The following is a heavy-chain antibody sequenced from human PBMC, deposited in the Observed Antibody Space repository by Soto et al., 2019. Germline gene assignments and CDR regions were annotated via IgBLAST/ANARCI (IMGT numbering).Heavy chain of an antibody. Sequence: GGSLRLSCAASGFTFSSYAMRWVRQAPGKGLEWVSAISGSGGSTYYADSVKGRFTISRDNSKNTLYLQMNSLRAEDTAVYYCAKAQGVSIFGVVPDYFDYWGQGTLVTVSS. CDR3: AKAQGVSIFGVVPDYFDY. V-gene: IGHV3-23*01. CDR2: ISGSGGST. CDR1: GFTFSSYA. D-gene: IGHD3-3*01. J-gene: IGHJ4*02.